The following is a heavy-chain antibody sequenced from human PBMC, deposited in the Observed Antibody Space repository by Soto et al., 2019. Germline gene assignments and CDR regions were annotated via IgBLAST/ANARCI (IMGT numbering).Heavy chain of an antibody. D-gene: IGHD3-16*01. CDR3: ARDWGNPSEVAFEI. V-gene: IGHV3-30-3*01. CDR2: ISYDGSNK. Sequence: GGSLRLSCAASGFTFSSYAMHWVRQAPGKGLEWVAVISYDGSNKYYADSVKGRFTISRDNSKNTLYLQMNSLRSDDTAVYYCARDWGNPSEVAFEIWGQGTTVTVSS. CDR1: GFTFSSYA. J-gene: IGHJ3*02.